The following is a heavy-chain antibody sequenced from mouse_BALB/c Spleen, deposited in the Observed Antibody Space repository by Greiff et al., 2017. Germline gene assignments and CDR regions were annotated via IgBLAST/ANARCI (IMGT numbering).Heavy chain of an antibody. CDR1: GFSLTSYG. J-gene: IGHJ4*01. Sequence: VQLQESGPGLVAPSQSLSITCTVSGFSLTSYGVHWVRQPPGKGLEWLGVIWAGGSTNYNSALMSRLSISKDNSKSQVFLKMNSLQTDDTAMYYCANYGRRGYYAMDYWGQGTSVTVSS. CDR2: IWAGGST. V-gene: IGHV2-9*02. D-gene: IGHD1-1*01. CDR3: ANYGRRGYYAMDY.